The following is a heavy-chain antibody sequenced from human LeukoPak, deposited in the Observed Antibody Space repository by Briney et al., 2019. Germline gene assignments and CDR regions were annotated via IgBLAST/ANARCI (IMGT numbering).Heavy chain of an antibody. Sequence: GASVKVSCKASGYTFTGYYIHWVRQAPGQGLEWMGRINPNSGGTNYAQKFQGRVTMTRDTSISTAYMELSRLRSDDTAVYYCARDIVGIGYYDSSGHEEYWGQGSLVTVSS. CDR3: ARDIVGIGYYDSSGHEEY. V-gene: IGHV1-2*06. D-gene: IGHD3-22*01. CDR2: INPNSGGT. J-gene: IGHJ4*02. CDR1: GYTFTGYY.